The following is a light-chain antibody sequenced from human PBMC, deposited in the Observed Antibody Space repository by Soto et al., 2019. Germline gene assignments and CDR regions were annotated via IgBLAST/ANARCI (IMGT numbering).Light chain of an antibody. V-gene: IGKV1-5*03. J-gene: IGKJ1*01. Sequence: DFQMTHSPATLSGSVGDRLTITCGASQTISSWLAWYQQKTGKXPXLLIYKASTLKSGVPSRFSGGGSGKESTLPIRSLQFEDFALYSCQQFNDWPLTFGQGTKV. CDR1: QTISSW. CDR3: QQFNDWPLT. CDR2: KAS.